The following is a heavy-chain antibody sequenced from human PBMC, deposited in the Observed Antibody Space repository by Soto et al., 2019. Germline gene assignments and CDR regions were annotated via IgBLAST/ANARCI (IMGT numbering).Heavy chain of an antibody. V-gene: IGHV4-59*01. CDR2: IYYSGST. D-gene: IGHD7-27*01. CDR1: GGSISSYY. CDR3: ARASHLTGDLIEGSYYFDY. Sequence: SETLSLTCTVSGGSISSYYWSWIRQPPGKGLEWIGYIYYSGSTNYNPSLKSRVTISVDTSKNQFSLKLSSVTAADTAVYYCARASHLTGDLIEGSYYFDYWGQGTLVTVSS. J-gene: IGHJ4*02.